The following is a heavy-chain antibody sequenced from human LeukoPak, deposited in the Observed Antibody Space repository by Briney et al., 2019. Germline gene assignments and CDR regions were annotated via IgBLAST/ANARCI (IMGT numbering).Heavy chain of an antibody. Sequence: PSETLSLTCAVSGGSIRSSNWWCCGRQPPGKRLARIGEIYQWGETTNYHPSLKSRVPISVDKSKNQFSLQLSSVTAADTALYYGAGLTGRGGDPTDPFDIWGQGTMVTVSS. V-gene: IGHV4-4*02. D-gene: IGHD1-26*01. CDR1: GGSIRSSNW. J-gene: IGHJ3*02. CDR3: AGLTGRGGDPTDPFDI. CDR2: IYQWGETT.